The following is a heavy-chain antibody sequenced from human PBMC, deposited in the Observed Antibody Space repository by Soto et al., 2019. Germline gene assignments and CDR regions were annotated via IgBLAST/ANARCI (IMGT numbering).Heavy chain of an antibody. CDR3: ARGIVSDLLKPFDY. J-gene: IGHJ4*02. CDR2: ISAYNYKT. V-gene: IGHV1-18*01. Sequence: QVQLVQSGAEVKKPGASVRVSCKASGYTFTSYGIIWVRQAPGQGLEWMGWISAYNYKTDYAQKLQGRVTMTADPSTNTAYMELRSLTSDDTAVYYCARGIVSDLLKPFDYWGQGTLVTVSS. D-gene: IGHD3-16*02. CDR1: GYTFTSYG.